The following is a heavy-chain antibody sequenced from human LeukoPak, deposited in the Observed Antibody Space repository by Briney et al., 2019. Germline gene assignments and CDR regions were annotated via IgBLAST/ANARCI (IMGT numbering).Heavy chain of an antibody. V-gene: IGHV4-39*02. J-gene: IGHJ4*02. CDR2: IYYSGST. D-gene: IGHD4-17*01. CDR1: GGSIRSSTSY. Sequence: PSETLSFTCTVSGGSIRSSTSYWGWIRQPPGKGLEWIGSIYYSGSTYYNPSLKSRVTMSVDTSKNQFSLKVRSVTAADTAVYYCAREEANYGIDYWGQGALVTVSS. CDR3: AREEANYGIDY.